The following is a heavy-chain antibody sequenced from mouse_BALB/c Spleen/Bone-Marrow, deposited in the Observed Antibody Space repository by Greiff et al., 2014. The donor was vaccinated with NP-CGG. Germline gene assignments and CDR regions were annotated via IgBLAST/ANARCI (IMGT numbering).Heavy chain of an antibody. CDR3: TRRSRRGGYFYAMDY. J-gene: IGHJ4*01. CDR1: GFTFSDAW. CDR2: IRSKANNHAT. V-gene: IGHV6-6*01. D-gene: IGHD1-2*01. Sequence: EVQGVESGGGLVQPGGSMKLSCAASGFTFSDAWMDWVRQSPEKGLEWVAEIRSKANNHATYYTESVKGRFTVSRDESKSSVYLQMNRLRAEDTGIYYCTRRSRRGGYFYAMDYWGQGTSVTVSS.